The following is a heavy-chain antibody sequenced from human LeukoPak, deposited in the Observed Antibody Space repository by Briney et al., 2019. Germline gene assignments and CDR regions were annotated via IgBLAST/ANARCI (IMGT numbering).Heavy chain of an antibody. CDR2: IYYSVTT. CDR1: GDSINNYY. D-gene: IGHD6-19*01. CDR3: ARRGYTSGQVDL. Sequence: KPSETLSLTCTVSGDSINNYYWSWIRQPPEKGLEWIGYIYYSVTTNYNPSLKSRVTISVDTSKNQFSLRLSSVTAADTAVYYCARRGYTSGQVDLWGQGTLVTVSS. V-gene: IGHV4-59*08. J-gene: IGHJ5*02.